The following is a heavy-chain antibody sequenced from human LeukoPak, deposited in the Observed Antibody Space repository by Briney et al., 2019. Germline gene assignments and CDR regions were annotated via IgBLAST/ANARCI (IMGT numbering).Heavy chain of an antibody. V-gene: IGHV3-9*01. CDR3: ARDKGFDYYDSSGRFDY. J-gene: IGHJ4*02. CDR1: GFTFDDYA. CDR2: ITWNRDNI. Sequence: PGRSLRLSCAASGFTFDDYAMHWVRQAPGKGLEWVSGITWNRDNIGYGDSVKGRFTISRDNVKNVLYLQMTSLRPEDTALYYCARDKGFDYYDSSGRFDYWGQGTLVTVSS. D-gene: IGHD3-22*01.